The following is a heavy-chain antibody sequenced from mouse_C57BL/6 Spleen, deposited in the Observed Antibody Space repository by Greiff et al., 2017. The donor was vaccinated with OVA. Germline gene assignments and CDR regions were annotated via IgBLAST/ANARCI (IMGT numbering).Heavy chain of an antibody. Sequence: VHLVESGAELARPGASVKLSCKASGYTFTSYGISWVKQRTGQGLEWIGEIYPRSGNTYYNEKFKGKATLTADKSSSTAYMELRSLTSEDSAVYFCARGVPNYYGSSYGYWGQGTTLTVSS. CDR3: ARGVPNYYGSSYGY. J-gene: IGHJ2*01. D-gene: IGHD1-1*01. CDR1: GYTFTSYG. CDR2: IYPRSGNT. V-gene: IGHV1-81*01.